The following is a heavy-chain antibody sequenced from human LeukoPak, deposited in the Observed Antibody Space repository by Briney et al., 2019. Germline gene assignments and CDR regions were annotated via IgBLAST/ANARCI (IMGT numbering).Heavy chain of an antibody. D-gene: IGHD4-23*01. CDR1: GGSISSSSYY. CDR2: IYYSGST. CDR3: ARHVSRWWFDP. J-gene: IGHJ5*02. Sequence: SETLSLTCTVSGGSISSSSYYWGWIRQPPGKGLEWIGSIYYSGSTYYNPSLKSRVTISVDTSKNQFSLKLSSVTAADTAVYYCARHVSRWWFDPWGQGTLVTVSS. V-gene: IGHV4-39*01.